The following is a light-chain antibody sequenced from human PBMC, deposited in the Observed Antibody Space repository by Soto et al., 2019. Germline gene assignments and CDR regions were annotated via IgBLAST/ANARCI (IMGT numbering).Light chain of an antibody. Sequence: QSVLTQPPSVSGAPGQRVTISCTGSRSNIGAGYDVHWYQQFPGTGPKLLIRNNINRPSGVPDRFSGSKSGTSGSLTITGLQAEDEADHYCQSYDSSLNTWVFGGGTKVTVL. CDR2: NNI. CDR3: QSYDSSLNTWV. V-gene: IGLV1-40*01. CDR1: RSNIGAGYD. J-gene: IGLJ3*02.